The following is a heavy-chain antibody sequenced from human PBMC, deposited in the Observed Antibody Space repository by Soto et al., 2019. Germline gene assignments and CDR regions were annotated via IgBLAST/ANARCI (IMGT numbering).Heavy chain of an antibody. D-gene: IGHD2-8*01. Sequence: QVQLQESGPGLVKPSQTLSLTCTVSGGSISSGDYYWSWIRQPPGKGLEWIGYIYYSGSTYYNPSRKNRVTLSVDTSNNQFSLKLSSVTAADAAVYYCARGGYCTIGVFYRAYSGMDVWGPGTTVTVSS. J-gene: IGHJ6*02. V-gene: IGHV4-30-4*01. CDR1: GGSISSGDYY. CDR2: IYYSGST. CDR3: ARGGYCTIGVFYRAYSGMDV.